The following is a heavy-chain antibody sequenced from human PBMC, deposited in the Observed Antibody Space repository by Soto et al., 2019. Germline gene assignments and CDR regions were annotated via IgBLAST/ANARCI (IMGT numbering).Heavy chain of an antibody. CDR2: ISGSGGSP. CDR1: GFTFSNYA. D-gene: IGHD4-17*01. CDR3: AKDKGWDYGDYGDYYFDY. Sequence: EVHLLESGGGLVQPGGSLRLSCAASGFTFSNYAMNWVRQAPGKGLEWVSAISGSGGSPYYADSVKGRFTISRDNSKSMLYLQMNSLRADDTAVFYCAKDKGWDYGDYGDYYFDYWGQGTLVTVSS. J-gene: IGHJ4*02. V-gene: IGHV3-23*01.